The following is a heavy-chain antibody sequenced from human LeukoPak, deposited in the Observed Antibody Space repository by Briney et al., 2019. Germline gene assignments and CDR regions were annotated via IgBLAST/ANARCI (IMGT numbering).Heavy chain of an antibody. Sequence: SETLSLTCAVSGGSFSGYYWSWIRQPPGKGLEWIGEINHSGSTNYNPSLKSRVTISVDTSKNQFSLKLSSVTAADTAVYYCARRCSSTSCYVYYFDYWGQGTLVTVSS. CDR2: INHSGST. V-gene: IGHV4-34*01. CDR1: GGSFSGYY. CDR3: ARRCSSTSCYVYYFDY. J-gene: IGHJ4*02. D-gene: IGHD2-2*01.